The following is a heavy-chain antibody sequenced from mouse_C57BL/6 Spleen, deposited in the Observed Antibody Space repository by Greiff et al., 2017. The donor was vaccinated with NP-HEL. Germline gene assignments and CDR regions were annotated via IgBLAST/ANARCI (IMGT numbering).Heavy chain of an antibody. V-gene: IGHV1-26*01. CDR3: AHYGSSYMDY. D-gene: IGHD1-1*01. Sequence: EVQLQQSGPELVKPGASVKISCKASGYTFTDYYMNWVKQSHGKSLEWIGDINPNNGGTSYNQKFKDKATLTVDKSSSTAYMELRSLTSEDSAVYYCAHYGSSYMDYWGQGTSVTVSS. CDR2: INPNNGGT. J-gene: IGHJ4*01. CDR1: GYTFTDYY.